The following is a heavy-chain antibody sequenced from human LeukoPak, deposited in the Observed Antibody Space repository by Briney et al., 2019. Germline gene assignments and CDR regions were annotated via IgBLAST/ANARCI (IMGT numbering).Heavy chain of an antibody. V-gene: IGHV3-30-3*01. CDR1: GFIFSNYA. D-gene: IGHD6-19*01. Sequence: PGGSLRLSCAASGFIFSNYAMHWVRQAPGKGLEWVAVISFDGSNKYYVDSVKGRFTISRDNSKNTLHLQMNSLRTEDTAVYYCVRSGGISVTVGDYWGQGTLVTVSS. J-gene: IGHJ4*02. CDR3: VRSGGISVTVGDY. CDR2: ISFDGSNK.